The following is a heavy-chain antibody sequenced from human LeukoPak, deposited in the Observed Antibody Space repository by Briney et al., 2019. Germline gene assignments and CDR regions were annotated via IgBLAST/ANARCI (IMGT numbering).Heavy chain of an antibody. J-gene: IGHJ5*02. V-gene: IGHV3-23*01. CDR3: AKSPLRIAAAGTMWFDP. CDR1: GFTFSSYA. Sequence: GGSLRLSCAASGFTFSSYAMSWVRQAPGKGLEWVSAISGSGGSTYYADSVKGRFTISRDNSKNTLYLQMNSPRAEDTAVYYCAKSPLRIAAAGTMWFDPWGQGTLVTVSS. D-gene: IGHD6-13*01. CDR2: ISGSGGST.